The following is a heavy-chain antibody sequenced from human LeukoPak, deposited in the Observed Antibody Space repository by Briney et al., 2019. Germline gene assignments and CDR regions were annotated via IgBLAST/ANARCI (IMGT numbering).Heavy chain of an antibody. CDR2: ISSSSSYI. V-gene: IGHV3-21*01. CDR1: GFTFSSYS. Sequence: GGSPRLSCAASGFTFSSYSMNWARQAPGKGLEWVSSISSSSSYIYYADSVKGRFTSYRDNAENSLYLQMNSLRAEDTAVYYCARELSGALDYWGQGTLVAVSS. CDR3: ARELSGALDY. J-gene: IGHJ4*02. D-gene: IGHD5-12*01.